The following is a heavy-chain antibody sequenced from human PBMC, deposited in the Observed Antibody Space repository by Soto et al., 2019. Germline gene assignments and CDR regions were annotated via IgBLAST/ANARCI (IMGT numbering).Heavy chain of an antibody. V-gene: IGHV4-39*01. J-gene: IGHJ5*02. CDR3: ARQVTIHHWFDP. Sequence: PSETLSLTCTVSGGSISSSSYYWGWIRQPPGKGLEWIGSIYYSGSTYYNPSLKSRVTISVDTSKNQFSLKLSSVTAADTAVYYCARQVTIHHWFDPWGQGTLVTVSS. D-gene: IGHD3-9*01. CDR1: GGSISSSSYY. CDR2: IYYSGST.